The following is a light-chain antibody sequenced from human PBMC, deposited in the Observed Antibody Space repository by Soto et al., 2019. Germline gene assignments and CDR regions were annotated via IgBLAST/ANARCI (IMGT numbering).Light chain of an antibody. CDR2: GAS. Sequence: EIVLTQSPGTLSLSPGERATLSCRASQSVSSRYLAWYQQKPGQAPRPLIFGASSRATGIPDRFSGSGSGTDFTLTISRLEPADFAVYYCQQYHDWPTFGQGTKVDIK. V-gene: IGKV3-20*01. CDR1: QSVSSRY. J-gene: IGKJ1*01. CDR3: QQYHDWPT.